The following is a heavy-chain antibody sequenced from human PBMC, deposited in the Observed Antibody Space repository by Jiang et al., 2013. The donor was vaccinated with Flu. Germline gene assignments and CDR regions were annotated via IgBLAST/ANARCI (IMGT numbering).Heavy chain of an antibody. Sequence: SGAEVKKTGASVKVSCKASGYSFSRYGISWVRQAPGQGLEWMGWINPYNGYTNYPQKFQGRVTMTTDKSTSTAYVELRSLTSDDTAVYYCARCGGEVGYYDSSGYYCHFDNWGRGTLVTVSS. CDR2: INPYNGYT. D-gene: IGHD3-22*01. V-gene: IGHV1-18*01. CDR3: ARCGGEVGYYDSSGYYCHFDN. J-gene: IGHJ4*02. CDR1: GYSFSRYG.